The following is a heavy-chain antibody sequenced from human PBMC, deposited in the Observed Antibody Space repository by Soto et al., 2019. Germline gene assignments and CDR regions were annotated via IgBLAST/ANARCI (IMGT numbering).Heavy chain of an antibody. CDR1: GGSTNTYY. CDR3: ARSPPIAVAIRSPFDI. Sequence: PSETLSLTCTVSGGSTNTYYWSWFRQPPGKGLEWVGYIHSSGSTTYNPSLKNRVSISVDASRKQFSLGLRSVTAADTAVYYCARSPPIAVAIRSPFDIWGQGTMVTVSS. CDR2: IHSSGST. V-gene: IGHV4-59*01. J-gene: IGHJ3*02. D-gene: IGHD6-19*01.